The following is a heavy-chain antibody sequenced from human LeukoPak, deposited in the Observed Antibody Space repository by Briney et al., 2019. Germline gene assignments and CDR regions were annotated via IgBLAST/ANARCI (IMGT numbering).Heavy chain of an antibody. Sequence: AASVKVSCKASGYTFTSYDINWVRQATGQGLEWMGWMNTNSGNTGYAQKFQGRVTMTRNTSISTAYMELSSLRSEDTAVYYCARMWERMSGWAYYYYGMDVWGQGTTVTVSS. CDR1: GYTFTSYD. CDR3: ARMWERMSGWAYYYYGMDV. V-gene: IGHV1-8*01. J-gene: IGHJ6*02. CDR2: MNTNSGNT. D-gene: IGHD6-19*01.